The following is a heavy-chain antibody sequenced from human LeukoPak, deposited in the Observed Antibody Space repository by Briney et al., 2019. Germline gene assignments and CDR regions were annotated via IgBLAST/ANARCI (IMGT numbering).Heavy chain of an antibody. D-gene: IGHD2-2*01. CDR2: ISAYNDNT. V-gene: IGHV1-18*01. CDR1: GGTFSSYA. Sequence: EASVKVSCKASGGTFSSYAISWVRQAPGQGLEWMGWISAYNDNTSYAQMFQDRVTMSTDTSTSTAYMELRSLRFDDTAVYYCARLGYCSSNSCYGVDYWGQGTLVTVSS. CDR3: ARLGYCSSNSCYGVDY. J-gene: IGHJ4*02.